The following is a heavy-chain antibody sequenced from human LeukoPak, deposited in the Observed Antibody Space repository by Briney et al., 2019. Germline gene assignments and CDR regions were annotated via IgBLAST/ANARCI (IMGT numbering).Heavy chain of an antibody. V-gene: IGHV3-30*18. CDR2: ISYDGSNK. Sequence: GGSLRLSCAASGFTFSSYGMHWVCQAPGKGLEWVAVISYDGSNKYYADSVKGRFTISRDNSKNTLYLQMNSLRAEDTAVYYCAKDLELVVTQTNPGIDYRGRGTLVTVSS. D-gene: IGHD3-22*01. CDR1: GFTFSSYG. CDR3: AKDLELVVTQTNPGIDY. J-gene: IGHJ4*02.